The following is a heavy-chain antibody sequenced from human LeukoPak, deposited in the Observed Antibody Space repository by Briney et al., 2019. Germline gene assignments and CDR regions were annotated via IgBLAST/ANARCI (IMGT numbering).Heavy chain of an antibody. D-gene: IGHD3-22*01. V-gene: IGHV4-61*02. J-gene: IGHJ3*02. CDR3: ARGIGTSYDSSRDAFDI. CDR1: AGSINSGDYF. Sequence: SQTLSLTCTVSAGSINSGDYFWSWIRQPAGKGLEWIGRIYSPGTNYNYNPSVKSRVTISIDTSKNQFSLKLTSVTAADTAVYYCARGIGTSYDSSRDAFDIWGQGTMVTVSS. CDR2: IYSPGTN.